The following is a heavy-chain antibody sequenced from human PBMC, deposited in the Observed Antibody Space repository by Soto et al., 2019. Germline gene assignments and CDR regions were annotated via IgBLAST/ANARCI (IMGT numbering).Heavy chain of an antibody. CDR3: ARRTRLYDFLDP. D-gene: IGHD3-3*01. CDR2: IYYHGGT. CDR1: GGSMNNRDYD. Sequence: SETMDLTCAVSGGSMNNRDYDGEWIRWPPGEGLEWIGTIYYHGGTYYNPSLKSRVTMSVDTSKNHFSMRLTSVTAADTAVYYCARRTRLYDFLDPWGRGTLVTVSS. J-gene: IGHJ5*02. V-gene: IGHV4-39*02.